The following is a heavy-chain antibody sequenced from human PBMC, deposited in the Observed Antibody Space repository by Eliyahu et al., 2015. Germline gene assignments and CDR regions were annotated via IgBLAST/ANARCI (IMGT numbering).Heavy chain of an antibody. CDR3: GTVGAQV. V-gene: IGHV4-39*01. D-gene: IGHD1-26*01. J-gene: IGHJ4*02. CDR2: T. Sequence: TYYNPSLKSRVTISVDTSKNQFSLKLSSVTAADTAVYYCGTVGAQVWGQGTLVTVSS.